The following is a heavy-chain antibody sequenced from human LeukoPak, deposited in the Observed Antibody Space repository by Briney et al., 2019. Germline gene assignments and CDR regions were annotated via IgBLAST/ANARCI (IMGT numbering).Heavy chain of an antibody. J-gene: IGHJ4*02. CDR2: IPYDASDK. V-gene: IGHV3-30*02. D-gene: IGHD6-13*01. CDR3: AKGAWAADGPMGNNFAS. Sequence: PGGSLRLSCVASGFRLSDYGMHWVRQAPGKGLEWVAFIPYDASDKYYADSVKGRFTISRDNSNNTLTLHMNSLRTEDTSIYFCAKGAWAADGPMGNNFASWGQGSLVTVSS. CDR1: GFRLSDYG.